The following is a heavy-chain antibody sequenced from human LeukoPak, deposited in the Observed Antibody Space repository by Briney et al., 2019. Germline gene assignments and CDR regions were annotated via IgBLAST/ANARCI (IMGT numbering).Heavy chain of an antibody. V-gene: IGHV3-21*01. J-gene: IGHJ4*02. D-gene: IGHD4-17*01. Sequence: RTGGSLRLSCAASGFTFSSYGMHWVRQAPGKGLEWVSSISPTSGYIYYADSVKGRFTISRDNAENSLYLLMNSLRAEDTAVYYCAREGPTAALFDYWGQGTQVTVSS. CDR3: AREGPTAALFDY. CDR1: GFTFSSYG. CDR2: ISPTSGYI.